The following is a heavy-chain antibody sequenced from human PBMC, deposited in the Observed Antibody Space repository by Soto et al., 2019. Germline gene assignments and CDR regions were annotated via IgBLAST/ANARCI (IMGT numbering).Heavy chain of an antibody. D-gene: IGHD3-10*01. CDR3: ACDVYGHLDY. V-gene: IGHV1-3*01. CDR1: GYTFTTYP. CDR2: INVGNANT. J-gene: IGHJ4*02. Sequence: ASVKVSCKASGYTFTTYPMHWVRQAPGQRLEWMGWINVGNANTKYSQKFQGRVTITRDTSANTAHMEVRSLRSEDTAVYYCACDVYGHLDYWGQGTLVTVSS.